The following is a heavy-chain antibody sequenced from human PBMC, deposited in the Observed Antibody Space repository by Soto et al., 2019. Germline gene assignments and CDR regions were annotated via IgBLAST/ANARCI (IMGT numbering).Heavy chain of an antibody. V-gene: IGHV4-31*03. CDR1: GGSISSGGYY. Sequence: SETLSLTCTVSGGSISSGGYYWSWIRQHPGKGLEWIGYIYYSGSTYYNPSLKSRVTISVDTSKDQFSLKLSSVTAADTAVYYCARNYGPGYTFDYWGQGTLVTVSS. CDR3: ARNYGPGYTFDY. J-gene: IGHJ4*02. D-gene: IGHD3-10*01. CDR2: IYYSGST.